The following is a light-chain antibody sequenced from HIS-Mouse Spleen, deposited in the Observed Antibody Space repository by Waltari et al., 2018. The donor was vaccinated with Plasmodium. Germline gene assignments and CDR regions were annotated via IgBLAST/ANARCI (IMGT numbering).Light chain of an antibody. CDR1: SSDVGSYNL. CDR3: CSYAGSSTLV. J-gene: IGLJ2*01. V-gene: IGLV2-23*01. CDR2: EGS. Sequence: ISCTGTSSDVGSYNLVSWYQQHPGKAPKLMIYEGSKRPSGVSNRFSGSKSGNTASLTISGLQAEDEADYYCCSYAGSSTLVFGGGTKMTVL.